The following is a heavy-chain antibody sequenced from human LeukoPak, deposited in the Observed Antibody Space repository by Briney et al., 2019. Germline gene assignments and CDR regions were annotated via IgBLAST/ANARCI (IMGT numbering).Heavy chain of an antibody. CDR3: ARVYYSSSWLFDY. J-gene: IGHJ4*02. CDR2: IYHSGST. D-gene: IGHD6-13*01. V-gene: IGHV4-30-2*01. CDR1: GGSVSSGSYY. Sequence: SETLSLTCTVSGGSVSSGSYYWSWIRQPPGKGLEWIGYIYHSGSTYYNPSLKSRVTISVDRSKNRFSLKLSSVTAADTAVYYCARVYYSSSWLFDYWGQGTLVTVSS.